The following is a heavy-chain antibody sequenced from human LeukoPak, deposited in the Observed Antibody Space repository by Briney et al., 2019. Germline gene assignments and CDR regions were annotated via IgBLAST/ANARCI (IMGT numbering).Heavy chain of an antibody. CDR1: GYPFTTYG. CDR2: ISGNDGDT. V-gene: IGHV1-18*01. Sequence: ASVKVACKASGYPFTTYGLSWVRQAPGQGVEWMGQISGNDGDTTYAQKFQGRVTMTTDTGTTTAYMELTSLTSDDTAVYYCARDVPDFWSGFDHWGQGTLATVSP. D-gene: IGHD3-3*01. J-gene: IGHJ4*02. CDR3: ARDVPDFWSGFDH.